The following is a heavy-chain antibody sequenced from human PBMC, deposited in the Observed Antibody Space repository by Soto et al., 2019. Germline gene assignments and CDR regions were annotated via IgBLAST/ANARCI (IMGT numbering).Heavy chain of an antibody. D-gene: IGHD1-26*01. CDR1: GFTFSSYG. CDR3: ARSPYSVSYLAYFDY. Sequence: QVQLVESGGGVVQPGRSLRLSCAASGFTFSSYGRHWVRQAPGKGLEWVAVISYDGSNKHYADSVKGRFTISRDNPKNTLYLQMNSLRAEDTAVYYCARSPYSVSYLAYFDYWGQGTLVTVTS. V-gene: IGHV3-30*03. CDR2: ISYDGSNK. J-gene: IGHJ4*02.